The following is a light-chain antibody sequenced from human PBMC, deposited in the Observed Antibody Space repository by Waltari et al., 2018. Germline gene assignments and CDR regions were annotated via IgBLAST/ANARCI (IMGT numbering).Light chain of an antibody. J-gene: IGLJ2*01. CDR2: QVN. Sequence: QSALTQPASVSGSPGQSTTTSCTGTTSDVGNYPLAAWYQHHSCNAPKLMIYQVNKRPSGVSNLFSSSKSGNTASLTLAGLQAEDEAVYYCCSYARHVIFGGGTKLTVL. CDR1: TSDVGNYPL. V-gene: IGLV2-23*02. CDR3: CSYARHVI.